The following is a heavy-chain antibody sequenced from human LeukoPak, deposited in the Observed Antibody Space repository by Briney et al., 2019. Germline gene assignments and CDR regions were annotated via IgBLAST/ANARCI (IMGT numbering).Heavy chain of an antibody. CDR1: GFTLSSYE. J-gene: IGHJ4*02. CDR2: ISGSGSTI. D-gene: IGHD6-13*01. Sequence: GGSLRLSCAASGFTLSSYEMSWVRQAPGKGLEWVSYISGSGSTIYYADSVKGRFTISRDNGKNSLYLQMNSLRAEDTAVYYCARPSRGQLGYWGQGTLVTVSS. CDR3: ARPSRGQLGY. V-gene: IGHV3-48*03.